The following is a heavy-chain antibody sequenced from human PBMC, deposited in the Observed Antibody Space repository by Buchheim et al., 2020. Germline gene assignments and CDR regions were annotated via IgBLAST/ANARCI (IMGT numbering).Heavy chain of an antibody. CDR1: GGSISSSSYY. D-gene: IGHD1-26*01. V-gene: IGHV4-39*07. CDR3: ARISGSYWY. CDR2: IYYSGST. Sequence: QLQLQESGPGLVKPSETLSLTCTVSGGSISSSSYYWGWIRQPPGKGLEWIGRIYYSGSTSSKPSLKSRVTISVDKSKHHFSLKLSSVTAADTAVYYCARISGSYWYWGQGTL. J-gene: IGHJ4*02.